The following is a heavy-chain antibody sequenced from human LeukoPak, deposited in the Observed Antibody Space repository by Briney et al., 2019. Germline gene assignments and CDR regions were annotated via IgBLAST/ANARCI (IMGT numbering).Heavy chain of an antibody. Sequence: SQTLSLTFAVSGDSVSSNSAAWNWIRQSPSRGLEWLGRTYYRSKWYNDYAVSVKSRTTINPDTSKNQFSLQLNSVTPEDTAVYYCARVGSSSWSSFDYWGQGTLVTVSS. V-gene: IGHV6-1*01. D-gene: IGHD6-13*01. J-gene: IGHJ4*02. CDR2: TYYRSKWYN. CDR1: GDSVSSNSAA. CDR3: ARVGSSSWSSFDY.